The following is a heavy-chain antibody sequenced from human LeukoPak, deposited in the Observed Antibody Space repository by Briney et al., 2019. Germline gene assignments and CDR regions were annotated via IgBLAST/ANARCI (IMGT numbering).Heavy chain of an antibody. CDR3: ARGARVPIVVVPAAIPPRNNWFDP. D-gene: IGHD2-2*01. V-gene: IGHV3-30-3*01. CDR1: GFTFSSYA. J-gene: IGHJ5*02. CDR2: ISYDGSNK. Sequence: PGGSLRLSCAASGFTFSSYAMHWVRQAPGKGLEWVAVISYDGSNKYYADSVKGRFTISRDNSKNTLYLQMNSLRAEDTAVYYCARGARVPIVVVPAAIPPRNNWFDPWGQGTLVTVSS.